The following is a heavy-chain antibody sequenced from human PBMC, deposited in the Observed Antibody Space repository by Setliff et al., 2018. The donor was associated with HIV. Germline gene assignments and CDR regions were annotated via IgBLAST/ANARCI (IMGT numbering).Heavy chain of an antibody. J-gene: IGHJ4*02. CDR2: ITGSGGTT. Sequence: GGSLRLSCAASGFTFSTYAMDWVRQAPGKGLEWVSTITGSGGTTYYADSVKGRFTISRDNSKNTLYLQLNSLRPEDTGVYYCASARIPTGGTSTSFDYWGQGTLVTVSS. CDR3: ASARIPTGGTSTSFDY. D-gene: IGHD1-1*01. V-gene: IGHV3-23*01. CDR1: GFTFSTYA.